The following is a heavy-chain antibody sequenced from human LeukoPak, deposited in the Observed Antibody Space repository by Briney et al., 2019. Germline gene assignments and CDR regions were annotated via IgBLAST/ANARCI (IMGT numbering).Heavy chain of an antibody. CDR1: GYTFTAYY. CDR2: INPNTGGT. J-gene: IGHJ3*02. CDR3: ARDAGYYYDSSDYYGGYRNALDM. Sequence: ASVKVSCKASGYTFTAYYIHWVRQAPGQGLEWMGWINPNTGGTNYTQKFLGRVTMTRDTSISTAYMELSRLRSGDTAVYYCARDAGYYYDSSDYYGGYRNALDMWGQGTMVTVSS. D-gene: IGHD3-22*01. V-gene: IGHV1-2*02.